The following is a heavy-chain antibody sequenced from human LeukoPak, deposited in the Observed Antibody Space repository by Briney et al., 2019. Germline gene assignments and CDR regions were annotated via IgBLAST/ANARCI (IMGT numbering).Heavy chain of an antibody. Sequence: SVKVSCKASGFTFTSSAMQWVRQARGQRLEWIGWIVVGSGNTNYAQKFQGRVTMTTDTYTGTAYMELTSLRSDDTAVYYCARDRRVRGYYDTSGYSCDYWGQGTLVTVSS. J-gene: IGHJ4*02. CDR2: IVVGSGNT. D-gene: IGHD3-22*01. CDR3: ARDRRVRGYYDTSGYSCDY. V-gene: IGHV1-58*02. CDR1: GFTFTSSA.